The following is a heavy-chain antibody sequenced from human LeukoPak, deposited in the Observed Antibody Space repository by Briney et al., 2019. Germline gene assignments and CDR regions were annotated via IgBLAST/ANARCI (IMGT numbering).Heavy chain of an antibody. Sequence: GASVKVSCKVSGYTLTDLSMHWVRQAPGKGLEWMGGFDPEDGETIYARKFQGRVTMTEDTSTDTAYMELSSLRSEDTAVYYCATVSYRFNWFDPWGQGTLVTVSS. CDR3: ATVSYRFNWFDP. D-gene: IGHD1-26*01. J-gene: IGHJ5*02. V-gene: IGHV1-24*01. CDR2: FDPEDGET. CDR1: GYTLTDLS.